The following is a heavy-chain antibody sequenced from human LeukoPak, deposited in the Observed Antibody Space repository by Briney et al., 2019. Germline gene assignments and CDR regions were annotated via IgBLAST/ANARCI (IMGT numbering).Heavy chain of an antibody. CDR2: MNPNSGNT. CDR3: ARGREYSNREAFDI. V-gene: IGHV1-8*01. CDR1: GYTFTSYD. D-gene: IGHD6-6*01. Sequence: EASVKVSCKASGYTFTSYDINWVRQATGQGLEWMGWMNPNSGNTGYAQKFQGRVTMTRNTSISTAYMELSSLRSEDTAVYYCARGREYSNREAFDIWGQGTMVTVSS. J-gene: IGHJ3*02.